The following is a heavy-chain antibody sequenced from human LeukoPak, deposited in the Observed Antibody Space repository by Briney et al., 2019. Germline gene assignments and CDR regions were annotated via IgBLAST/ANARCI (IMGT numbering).Heavy chain of an antibody. J-gene: IGHJ3*02. D-gene: IGHD3/OR15-3a*01. CDR3: ASGPTPRAFDI. V-gene: IGHV3-23*01. CDR2: ISGSGGST. CDR1: GFTFSSYA. Sequence: GGSLRLSCAASGFTFSSYAMSWVRQAPGKGLEWVSAISGSGGSTYYADSVKGRFTISRDNAKNSLYLQMNSLRAEDTAVYYCASGPTPRAFDIWGQGTMVTVSS.